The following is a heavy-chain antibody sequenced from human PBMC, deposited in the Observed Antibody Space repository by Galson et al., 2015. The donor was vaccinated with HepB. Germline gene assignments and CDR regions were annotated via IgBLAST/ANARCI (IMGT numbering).Heavy chain of an antibody. J-gene: IGHJ2*01. CDR1: GFSLSTSGVG. CDR3: AHSAVETVMGQWNLEC. D-gene: IGHD5-18*01. V-gene: IGHV2-5*01. CDR2: IYWNDDK. Sequence: PALVKPTQTLTLTCTFSGFSLSTSGVGVGWIRQPPGKALEWLALIYWNDDKHYSPSLRSRLTIARDTSKNQVVLAMTNMDPVDTATYCCAHSAVETVMGQWNLECWGGGAVVTVSS.